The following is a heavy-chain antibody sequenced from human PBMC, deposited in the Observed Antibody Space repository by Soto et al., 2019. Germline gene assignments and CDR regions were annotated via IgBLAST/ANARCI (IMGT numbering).Heavy chain of an antibody. CDR1: GYTFTGYY. CDR2: INPNSGGT. CDR3: ARAHGAYSSPDY. Sequence: ASVKVSCKASGYTFTGYYMNWVRQAPGQGLEWMGWINPNSGGTSYAQKFQGWVTMTRDTSISTAYMELSRLRSDDTAVYYCARAHGAYSSPDYWGQGTLVTVSS. J-gene: IGHJ4*02. V-gene: IGHV1-2*04. D-gene: IGHD6-13*01.